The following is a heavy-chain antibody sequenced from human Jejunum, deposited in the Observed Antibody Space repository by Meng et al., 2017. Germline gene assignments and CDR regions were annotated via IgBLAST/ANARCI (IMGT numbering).Heavy chain of an antibody. J-gene: IGHJ4*02. CDR2: ISGTSGNT. Sequence: GGSLRLSCAASGFTFSTYAMSWVRLAPGKGLKWVSIISGTSGNTYYADSVKGRFTISRDNSKNTLYLQMNSLRAEDTAVYFCANQIAVFGAALDYWGQGTLVTVSS. D-gene: IGHD3-3*01. CDR1: GFTFSTYA. V-gene: IGHV3-23*01. CDR3: ANQIAVFGAALDY.